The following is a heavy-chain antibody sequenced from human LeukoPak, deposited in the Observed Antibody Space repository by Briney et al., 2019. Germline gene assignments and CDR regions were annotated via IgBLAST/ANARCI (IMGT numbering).Heavy chain of an antibody. V-gene: IGHV4-59*08. CDR2: IYYSGST. CDR1: GGSFSGYY. J-gene: IGHJ4*02. D-gene: IGHD5-24*01. CDR3: AAPRDGYNLGY. Sequence: PSETLSLTCAVYGGSFSGYYWSWIRQPPGKGLEWIGYIYYSGSTNYNPSLKSRVTISVDTSKNQFSLKLSSVTAADTAVYYCAAPRDGYNLGYWGRGTLVTVSS.